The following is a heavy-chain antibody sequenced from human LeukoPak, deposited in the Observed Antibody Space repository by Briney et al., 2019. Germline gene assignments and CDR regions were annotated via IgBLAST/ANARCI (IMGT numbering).Heavy chain of an antibody. Sequence: SETLSLTCTVSGYSISSGYYWGWIRQPPGKGLEWIGSIYYSGSTYYNPSLKSRVTISVDTSKDQFSLKLSSVTAADTAVYYCARVPGYSSGCYFDYWGQGTLVTVSS. D-gene: IGHD6-19*01. CDR3: ARVPGYSSGCYFDY. J-gene: IGHJ4*02. CDR1: GYSISSGYY. CDR2: IYYSGST. V-gene: IGHV4-38-2*02.